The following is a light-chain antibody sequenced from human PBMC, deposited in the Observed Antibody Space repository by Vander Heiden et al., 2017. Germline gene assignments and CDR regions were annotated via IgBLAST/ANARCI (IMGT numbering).Light chain of an antibody. V-gene: IGKV1-6*01. J-gene: IGKJ1*01. Sequence: AIQMTQSPSSLSASLGDRVTITCRASQGISDDLGWYQQKPGKAPMLLICGASILQSGVPSRFSGSGSGTDFTLTIKSLQPEDFATYYCLQEHTYPWTFGQGSKVEI. CDR2: GAS. CDR3: LQEHTYPWT. CDR1: QGISDD.